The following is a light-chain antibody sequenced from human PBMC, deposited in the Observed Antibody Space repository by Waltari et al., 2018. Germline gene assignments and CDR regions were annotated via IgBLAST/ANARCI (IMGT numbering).Light chain of an antibody. J-gene: IGKJ4*01. CDR1: QGFSTY. CDR3: QQLNSYPLT. V-gene: IGKV1-9*01. Sequence: DIQLTQSPSFLSASVGARVTITCRASQGFSTYLAWYQQKPGKAPEVLIFAASSLQGGVPARFSGRGSGTEFTLTISSLQPEDFATYYCQQLNSYPLTFGGGTKVEIK. CDR2: AAS.